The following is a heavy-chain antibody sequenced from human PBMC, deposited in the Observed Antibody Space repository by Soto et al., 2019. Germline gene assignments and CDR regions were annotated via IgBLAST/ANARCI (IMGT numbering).Heavy chain of an antibody. Sequence: PSQTLSLTCAISGDSVSSNSAAWNWIRQSPSRGLEWLGRTYYRSKWYNDYAVSVKSRLTINPDTSKNQFSLQLSSVTPEDTAVYYCARDRVDTAMVTARHIYYYYGMDVWGQGTTVTVSS. CDR1: GDSVSSNSAA. D-gene: IGHD5-18*01. CDR3: ARDRVDTAMVTARHIYYYYGMDV. CDR2: TYYRSKWYN. V-gene: IGHV6-1*01. J-gene: IGHJ6*02.